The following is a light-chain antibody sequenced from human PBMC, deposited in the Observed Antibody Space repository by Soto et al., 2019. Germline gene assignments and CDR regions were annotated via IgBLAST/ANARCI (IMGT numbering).Light chain of an antibody. CDR2: VVG. V-gene: IGLV2-14*03. J-gene: IGLJ1*01. Sequence: QSVLTQPASVSGSPGQSITISCTGTSSDVGGYNSVSWYQHHPGKAPKLILYVVGDRPSGVSYRFSGSKSGNTASLTISGLQAADDADYFCSSYTSSMTNVFGSGTKVTVL. CDR1: SSDVGGYNS. CDR3: SSYTSSMTNV.